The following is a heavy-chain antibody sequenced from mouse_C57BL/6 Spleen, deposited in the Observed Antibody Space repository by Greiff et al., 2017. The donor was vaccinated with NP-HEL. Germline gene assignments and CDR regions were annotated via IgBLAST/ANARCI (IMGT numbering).Heavy chain of an antibody. CDR1: GFNIKDYY. CDR3: ARVTTVVAHVDY. D-gene: IGHD1-1*01. CDR2: IDPEDGET. Sequence: EVQLQQSGAELVKPGASVKLSCTASGFNIKDYYMHWVKQRTEQGLEWIGRIDPEDGETKYAPKFQGKATITADTSSTPAYLQLSSLTSEDTAAYYCARVTTVVAHVDYWGQGTTLTVSS. J-gene: IGHJ2*01. V-gene: IGHV14-2*01.